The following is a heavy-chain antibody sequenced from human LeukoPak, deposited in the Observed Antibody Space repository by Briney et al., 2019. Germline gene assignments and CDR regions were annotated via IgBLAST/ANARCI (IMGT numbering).Heavy chain of an antibody. CDR2: INTDGSST. J-gene: IGHJ4*02. CDR1: GFTFSNYW. D-gene: IGHD1-26*01. V-gene: IGHV3-74*01. CDR3: ARDLTVGPTTDYFDY. Sequence: GGSLRLSCAASGFTFSNYWMHWVRQAPGKGLVWVSRINTDGSSTSYVDSVKGRFTISRDNAKNTLYLQMNSLRAEDTAVYYCARDLTVGPTTDYFDYWGQGTLVTVSS.